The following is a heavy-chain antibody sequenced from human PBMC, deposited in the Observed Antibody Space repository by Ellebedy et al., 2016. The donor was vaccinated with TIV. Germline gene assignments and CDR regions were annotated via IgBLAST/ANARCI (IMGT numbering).Heavy chain of an antibody. D-gene: IGHD2-8*01. Sequence: GESLKISCAASGFTFSSYWMSWVRQAPGKGLEWVANIKQDGSEKYYVDSVKGRFTISRDNAKNSLYLQMNSLRAEDTAVYYCARVKEMGRQPHYYFDYWGQGTLVTVSS. V-gene: IGHV3-7*01. CDR2: IKQDGSEK. CDR3: ARVKEMGRQPHYYFDY. CDR1: GFTFSSYW. J-gene: IGHJ4*02.